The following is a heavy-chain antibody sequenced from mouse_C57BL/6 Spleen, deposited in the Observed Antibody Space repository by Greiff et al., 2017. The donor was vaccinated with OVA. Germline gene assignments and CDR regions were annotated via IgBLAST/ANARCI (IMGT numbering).Heavy chain of an antibody. D-gene: IGHD4-1*01. Sequence: QVQLKQPGAELVMPGASVKLSCKASGYTFTSYWMHWVKQRPGQGLEWIGEIDPSDSYTNYNQKFKGKSTLTVDKSSSTAYMQLSSLTSEDSAVYYCARSGTGTDYFDYWGQGTTLTVSS. CDR3: ARSGTGTDYFDY. V-gene: IGHV1-69*01. CDR2: IDPSDSYT. CDR1: GYTFTSYW. J-gene: IGHJ2*01.